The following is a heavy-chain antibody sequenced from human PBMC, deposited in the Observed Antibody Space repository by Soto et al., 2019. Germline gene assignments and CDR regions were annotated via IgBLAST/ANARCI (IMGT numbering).Heavy chain of an antibody. D-gene: IGHD1-26*01. CDR2: IYYSGST. CDR3: ARHSGSSGYYGMDV. CDR1: GGSISSSSYY. V-gene: IGHV4-39*01. J-gene: IGHJ6*02. Sequence: PSETLSLTCTVSGGSISSSSYYWGWIRQPPGKGLEWIGSIYYSGSTYYNPSLKSRVTISVDTSKNQFSLKLSSVTAADTAVYYCARHSGSSGYYGMDVWGQGTTVTVSS.